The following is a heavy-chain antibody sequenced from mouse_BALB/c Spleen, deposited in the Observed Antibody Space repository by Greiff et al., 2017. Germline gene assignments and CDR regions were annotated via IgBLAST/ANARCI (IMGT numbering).Heavy chain of an antibody. Sequence: QVQLQQSGPELVKPGASVRISCKASGYTFTSYYIHWVKQRPGQGLEWIGWIYPGNVNTKYNEKFKGKATLTADKSSSTTYMQLSSLTSEDSAVYFCARCYYDYDWYFDDWGEGTTVTVSS. CDR1: GYTFTSYY. D-gene: IGHD2-4*01. CDR2: IYPGNVNT. J-gene: IGHJ1*01. V-gene: IGHV1S56*01. CDR3: ARCYYDYDWYFDD.